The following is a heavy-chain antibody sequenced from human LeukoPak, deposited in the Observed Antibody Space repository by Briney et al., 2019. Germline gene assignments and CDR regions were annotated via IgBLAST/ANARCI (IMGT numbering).Heavy chain of an antibody. CDR1: GGTFSSYD. J-gene: IGHJ6*03. V-gene: IGHV1-69*13. D-gene: IGHD2-2*01. Sequence: GASVEVSCKASGGTFSSYDISWVRQAPGQGLEWMGGIIPIFGTANYAQKFQGRVTITADESTSTAYMELSSLRSEDTAVYYCARAVDCSSTSCPVPYYYYYMDVWGKGTTVTISS. CDR3: ARAVDCSSTSCPVPYYYYYMDV. CDR2: IIPIFGTA.